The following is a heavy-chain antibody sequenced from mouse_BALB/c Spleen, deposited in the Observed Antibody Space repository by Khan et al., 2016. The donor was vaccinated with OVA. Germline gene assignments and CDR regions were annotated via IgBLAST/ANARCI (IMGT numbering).Heavy chain of an antibody. CDR1: GYTFSSYW. J-gene: IGHJ4*01. CDR2: ILPGSVST. D-gene: IGHD4-1*01. Sequence: QVQLQQSGAELMTPGASVKISCKATGYTFSSYWIEWVKQRPGHGLEWIGEILPGSVSTNYNEKFKVRATLTADTSSNTAYMQLSSLTSEDSAVYYCASGAGTTYGMDYWGQGTSVTVSS. V-gene: IGHV1-9*01. CDR3: ASGAGTTYGMDY.